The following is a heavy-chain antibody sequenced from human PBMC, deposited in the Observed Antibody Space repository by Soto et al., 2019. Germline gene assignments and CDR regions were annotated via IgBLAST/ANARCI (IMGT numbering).Heavy chain of an antibody. V-gene: IGHV1-69*13. Sequence: SVKVSCKASGGTFSSYAISWVRQAPGQGLEWMGGIIPIFGTANYAQKFQGRVTITADESTSTAYMELSSLRSEDTAVYYCATARRLGYCSSTSCYAFDIWGQGTMVTVSS. CDR1: GGTFSSYA. CDR3: ATARRLGYCSSTSCYAFDI. CDR2: IIPIFGTA. D-gene: IGHD2-2*01. J-gene: IGHJ3*02.